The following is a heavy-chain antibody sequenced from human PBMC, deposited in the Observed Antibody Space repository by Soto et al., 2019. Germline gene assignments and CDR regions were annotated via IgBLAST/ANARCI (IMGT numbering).Heavy chain of an antibody. J-gene: IGHJ5*02. CDR1: GYTFTSYG. Sequence: QVQLVQSGAEVKKPGASVKVSCKASGYTFTSYGISWVRQAPGQGLEWMGWISADNGNTNYAQKLQGRVTMTTDTSTSTGYMELRSLRSDDTAVYYCARVRHYGDYDGGWFDPWCQGTLVTVSS. V-gene: IGHV1-18*01. CDR3: ARVRHYGDYDGGWFDP. CDR2: ISADNGNT. D-gene: IGHD4-17*01.